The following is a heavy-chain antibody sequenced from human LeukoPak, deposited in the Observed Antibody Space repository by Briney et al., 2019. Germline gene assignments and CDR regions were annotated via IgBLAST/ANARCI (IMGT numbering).Heavy chain of an antibody. D-gene: IGHD3-9*01. CDR2: ISSSSSYI. Sequence: GGSLRLSCAASGFTFSSYSMNWVRQAPGKGLEWVSSISSSSSYIYYADSVKGRFTISRDNSKNTLYLQMNSLRAEDTAIYSCAKWGDYDVFTGYYDADYWGQGTLVTVSS. V-gene: IGHV3-21*04. CDR3: AKWGDYDVFTGYYDADY. J-gene: IGHJ4*02. CDR1: GFTFSSYS.